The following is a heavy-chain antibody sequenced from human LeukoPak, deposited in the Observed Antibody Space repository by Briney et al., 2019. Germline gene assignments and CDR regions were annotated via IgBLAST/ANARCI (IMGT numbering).Heavy chain of an antibody. CDR2: ISSGSNYI. D-gene: IGHD6-13*01. V-gene: IGHV3-21*01. J-gene: IGHJ4*02. CDR1: GFTFSDYS. CDR3: APRIRAQQYYFDS. Sequence: PGGSLRLSCAASGFTFSDYSMNWVRQAPGKGLEWVASISSGSNYIYYADSLKGRFTISRDNAKSSLYLQMDSLRAEDTAVYYCAPRIRAQQYYFDSWGQGTLVTVAS.